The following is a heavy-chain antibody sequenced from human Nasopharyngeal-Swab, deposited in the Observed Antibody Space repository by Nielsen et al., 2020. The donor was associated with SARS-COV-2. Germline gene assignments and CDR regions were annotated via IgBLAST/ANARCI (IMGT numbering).Heavy chain of an antibody. Sequence: GESLKISCAASGFTFSTYSMNWVRQAPGRGLEWVSSISPSGTYIYYADSVRGRFTISRDNAKNSLYLQMNYLRAEDTAVYFCARGRACSDTTCYGVSDFWGQGTLVTVSS. CDR3: ARGRACSDTTCYGVSDF. CDR2: ISPSGTYI. D-gene: IGHD2-2*01. V-gene: IGHV3-21*01. CDR1: GFTFSTYS. J-gene: IGHJ4*02.